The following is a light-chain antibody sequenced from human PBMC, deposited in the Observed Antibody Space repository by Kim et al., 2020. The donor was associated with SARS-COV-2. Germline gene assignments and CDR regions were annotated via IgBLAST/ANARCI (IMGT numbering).Light chain of an antibody. J-gene: IGLJ2*01. CDR3: QAWDSSTVV. V-gene: IGLV3-1*01. CDR2: QDN. CDR1: KLGDKY. Sequence: SYELTQPPSVSVSPGQTASITCSGDKLGDKYACWYQQKPGQSPMLVIYQDNKRPSGIPGRFSGSSSGSTATLTISGTQAMDEADYYCQAWDSSTVVFGGGTKLTVL.